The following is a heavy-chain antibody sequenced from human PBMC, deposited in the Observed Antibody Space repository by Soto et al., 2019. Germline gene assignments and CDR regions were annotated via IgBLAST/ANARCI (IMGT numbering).Heavy chain of an antibody. V-gene: IGHV1-69*06. CDR1: GGTFSSYA. J-gene: IGHJ2*01. CDR3: ARAGRRDGYNFYWYFDL. Sequence: SVKVSCKASGGTFSSYAISWVLQAPGQGLEWMGGIIPIFGTANYAQKFQGRVTITADKSTSTAYMELSSLRSEDTAVYYCARAGRRDGYNFYWYFDLWGRGTLVTVSS. D-gene: IGHD5-12*01. CDR2: IIPIFGTA.